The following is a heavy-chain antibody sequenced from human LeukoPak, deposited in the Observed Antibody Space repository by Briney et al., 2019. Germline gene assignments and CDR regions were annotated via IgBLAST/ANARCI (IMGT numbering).Heavy chain of an antibody. CDR1: GGSISSYY. Sequence: SETLSLTCTVSGGSISSYYWSWLRQPPGKGLEWLGYIYYSGSTNYNPSLKSRVTISVDTSKNQFSLKLSSVTAADTAVYYCAGYYDYVWGSGWFDPWGQGTLVTVSS. CDR3: AGYYDYVWGSGWFDP. D-gene: IGHD3-16*01. J-gene: IGHJ5*02. V-gene: IGHV4-59*01. CDR2: IYYSGST.